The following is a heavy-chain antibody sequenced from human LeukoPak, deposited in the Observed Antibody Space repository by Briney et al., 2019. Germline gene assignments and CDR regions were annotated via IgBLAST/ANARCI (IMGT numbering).Heavy chain of an antibody. V-gene: IGHV4-39*07. D-gene: IGHD4-17*01. CDR1: GGSISSSSYY. Sequence: SETLSLTCTVSGGSISSSSYYWGWIRQPPGKGLEWIGSIYYSGSTYYNPSLKSRVTISVDTSKNQFSLKLSSVTAADTAVYYCARDRSVDYGVPLIAFGIWGQGTMVTVSS. CDR3: ARDRSVDYGVPLIAFGI. CDR2: IYYSGST. J-gene: IGHJ3*02.